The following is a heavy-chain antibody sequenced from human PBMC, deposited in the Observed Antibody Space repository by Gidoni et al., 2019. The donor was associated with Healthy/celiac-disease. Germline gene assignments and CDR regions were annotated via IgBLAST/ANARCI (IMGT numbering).Heavy chain of an antibody. Sequence: QVQLVESGGGVVQPGRSLRLSCAASGFTFSSYGMHWVRQAPGKGLEWVAVISYDGSNKYYADSVKGRFTISRDNSKNTLYLQMNSLRAEDTAVYYCAKEGYSSSWYGGYFDYWGQGTLVTVSS. D-gene: IGHD6-13*01. CDR1: GFTFSSYG. V-gene: IGHV3-30*18. CDR3: AKEGYSSSWYGGYFDY. CDR2: ISYDGSNK. J-gene: IGHJ4*02.